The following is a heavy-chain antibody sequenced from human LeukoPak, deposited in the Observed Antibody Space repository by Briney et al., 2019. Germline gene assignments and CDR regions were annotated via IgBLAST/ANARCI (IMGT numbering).Heavy chain of an antibody. V-gene: IGHV1-8*01. CDR3: ARGPPNWGMVGY. D-gene: IGHD7-27*01. J-gene: IGHJ4*02. CDR1: GYTFTSFD. CDR2: MKSNNGHT. Sequence: ASVKVSCKASGYTFTSFDFNWVRQATGQGLEWMGWMKSNNGHTGYAQKFQGRVTMTRDTSISTAYMGLSSLTFEDTAVYYCARGPPNWGMVGYWGQGTLVTVSS.